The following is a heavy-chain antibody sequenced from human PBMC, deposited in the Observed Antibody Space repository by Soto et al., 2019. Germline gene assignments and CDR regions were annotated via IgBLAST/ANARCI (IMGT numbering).Heavy chain of an antibody. CDR2: ISAYNGNT. V-gene: IGHV1-18*01. D-gene: IGHD2-8*01. CDR3: ARTRAYCTNGVCYLSGNWFDP. CDR1: GYTFTSYG. Sequence: ASVKVSCKASGYTFTSYGISWVRQAPGQGLERMGWISAYNGNTNYAQKLQGRVTMTTDTSTSTAYMELRSLRSDDTAVYYCARTRAYCTNGVCYLSGNWFDPWGQGTLVTVS. J-gene: IGHJ5*02.